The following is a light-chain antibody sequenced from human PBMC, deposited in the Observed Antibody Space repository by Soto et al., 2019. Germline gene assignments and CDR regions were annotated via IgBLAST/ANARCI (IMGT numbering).Light chain of an antibody. Sequence: EIVLTQSPGTLSLSPGERATLSCRASQSISSSYLAWYQQKPGQAPRLLIYGASSRATGIPDRLSGSGSGTDFTLTISRLEPEDFAVYYCQQYGISWTFGQGTKV. J-gene: IGKJ1*01. CDR1: QSISSSY. V-gene: IGKV3-20*01. CDR2: GAS. CDR3: QQYGISWT.